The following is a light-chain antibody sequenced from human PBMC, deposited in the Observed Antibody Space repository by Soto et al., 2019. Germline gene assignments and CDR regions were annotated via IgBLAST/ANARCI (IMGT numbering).Light chain of an antibody. CDR1: HNIRSR. Sequence: TVPGCQGDRVTXTCRASHNIRSRLAWFQQKPGKAAKVLIYDASSLESGVPQRFSGSGSGTEFTLNISSRQSDDFSTYYCQQYDTYWAFGQATKVDI. CDR3: QQYDTYWA. J-gene: IGKJ1*01. V-gene: IGKV1-5*01. CDR2: DAS.